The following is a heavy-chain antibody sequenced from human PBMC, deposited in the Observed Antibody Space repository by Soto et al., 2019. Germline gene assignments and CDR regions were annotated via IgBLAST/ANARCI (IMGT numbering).Heavy chain of an antibody. CDR2: ISYDGSNK. CDR1: GFTFSYYG. V-gene: IGHV3-30*18. D-gene: IGHD3-3*01. Sequence: GGSLRLSCAASGFTFSYYGMHWVRQAPGKGLEWVAVISYDGSNKYYADSVKGRFTISRDNSKNTLYLQMNSLRAEDTAVYYCAKDGAITIFGVVTKYYFDFWGQGTLVTVSS. J-gene: IGHJ4*02. CDR3: AKDGAITIFGVVTKYYFDF.